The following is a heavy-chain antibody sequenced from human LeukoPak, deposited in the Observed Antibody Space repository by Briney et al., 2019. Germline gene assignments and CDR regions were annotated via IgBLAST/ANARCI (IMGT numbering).Heavy chain of an antibody. V-gene: IGHV3-21*01. CDR3: ARDSDRGYSHGLC. D-gene: IGHD5-18*01. Sequence: GSLRLSGAASGITFSAYSLNWIGQAPGKGLEWVATITGDSTYISHADSVKGRFIISRDNAKNSVYLQMNSLRAEDTAVYYCARDSDRGYSHGLCWGQGTLVTVSS. CDR1: GITFSAYS. J-gene: IGHJ4*02. CDR2: ITGDSTYI.